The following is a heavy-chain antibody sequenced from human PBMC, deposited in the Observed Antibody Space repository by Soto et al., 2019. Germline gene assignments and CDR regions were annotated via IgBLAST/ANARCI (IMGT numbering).Heavy chain of an antibody. J-gene: IGHJ4*02. D-gene: IGHD2-8*02. CDR3: ARILTATGGHFDS. Sequence: SGPTLVNPTQTLTLTCSFSGFSLTTSGVGVGWVRQSPEKALEWLALIFWDDDKRYSPSLRSRLTIAKDTSKNQVVLTLTNVEPVDTATYYCARILTATGGHFDSWGQGALVTVSS. CDR1: GFSLTTSGVG. V-gene: IGHV2-5*02. CDR2: IFWDDDK.